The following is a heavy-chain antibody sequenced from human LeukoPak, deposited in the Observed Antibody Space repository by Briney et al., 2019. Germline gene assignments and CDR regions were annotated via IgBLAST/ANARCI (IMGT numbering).Heavy chain of an antibody. J-gene: IGHJ4*02. Sequence: GASVKVSCKASGYTFTGYYMHWVRQAPGQGLEWMGWINPNSGGTNYAQKFQGRVTMTRDTSISTAYMELSRLRSDDTAVYYCAREAYYYDSSGYIGFRLYYFDYWGQGTLVTVSS. CDR3: AREAYYYDSSGYIGFRLYYFDY. CDR2: INPNSGGT. D-gene: IGHD3-22*01. CDR1: GYTFTGYY. V-gene: IGHV1-2*02.